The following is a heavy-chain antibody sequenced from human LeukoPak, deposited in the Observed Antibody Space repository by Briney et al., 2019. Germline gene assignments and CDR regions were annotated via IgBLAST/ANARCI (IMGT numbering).Heavy chain of an antibody. Sequence: SETLSLTCTVSGGSISSYCWSWIRQPPGKGLEWIGYIYYSGSTNYNPSLKSRVTISVDTSKNQFSLKLSSVTAADTAVYYCARGIDDFWSGYSYFDYWGQGALVTVSS. D-gene: IGHD3-3*01. J-gene: IGHJ4*02. V-gene: IGHV4-59*01. CDR1: GGSISSYC. CDR3: ARGIDDFWSGYSYFDY. CDR2: IYYSGST.